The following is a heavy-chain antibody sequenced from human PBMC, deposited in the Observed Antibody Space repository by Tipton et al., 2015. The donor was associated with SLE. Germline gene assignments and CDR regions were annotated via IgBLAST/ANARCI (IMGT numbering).Heavy chain of an antibody. V-gene: IGHV4-4*09. CDR3: AGGLPVHFDY. D-gene: IGHD1-26*01. J-gene: IGHJ4*02. Sequence: TLSLTCTVSGGSISSHYWSWIRQPPGKGLEWIGYIYTSGSTNYNPSLKSRVTISVDTSKNQFSLKLSSVTAADTAVYYCAGGLPVHFDYWGQGTLVTVSS. CDR1: GGSISSHY. CDR2: IYTSGST.